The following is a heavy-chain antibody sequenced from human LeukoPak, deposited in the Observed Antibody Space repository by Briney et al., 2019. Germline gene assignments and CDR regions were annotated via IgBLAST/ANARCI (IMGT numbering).Heavy chain of an antibody. Sequence: GASVKVSCKASGYTFTSYCISWVRQAPGQGLEGMGWISAYNGNTNYAQKLQGRVTMTTDTSTSTVYMELRSLRSDDKAVYYCARGRWLHHRWFDPWGQGTLVIVSS. CDR2: ISAYNGNT. V-gene: IGHV1-18*01. J-gene: IGHJ5*02. CDR3: ARGRWLHHRWFDP. D-gene: IGHD5-24*01. CDR1: GYTFTSYC.